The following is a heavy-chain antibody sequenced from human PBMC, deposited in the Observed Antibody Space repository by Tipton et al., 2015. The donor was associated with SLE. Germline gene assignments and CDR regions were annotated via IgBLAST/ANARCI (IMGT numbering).Heavy chain of an antibody. CDR2: IYTSGST. J-gene: IGHJ4*02. CDR3: ASGAVVSPFDY. D-gene: IGHD4-23*01. Sequence: LRLSCTVSGGSISSGSYYWSWIRQPAGKGLEWIGRIYTSGSTNYNPSLKSRVTIPVDTSKNQFSLKLSSVTAADTAVYYCASGAVVSPFDYWGQGTLVTVSS. CDR1: GGSISSGSYY. V-gene: IGHV4-61*02.